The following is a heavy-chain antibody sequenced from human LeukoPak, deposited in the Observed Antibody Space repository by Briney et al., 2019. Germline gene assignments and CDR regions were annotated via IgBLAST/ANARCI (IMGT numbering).Heavy chain of an antibody. D-gene: IGHD3-10*01. CDR3: AREGKITMVRGVIRYYYMDV. Sequence: SETLSLTCTVSGGSISSGSYYWSWIRLPAGKGLEWIGRIFTSGSTKYNPSLKSRVTISVDTSKNQFSLKLSSVTAADTAVYYCAREGKITMVRGVIRYYYMDVWGKGTTVTISS. V-gene: IGHV4-61*02. CDR2: IFTSGST. CDR1: GGSISSGSYY. J-gene: IGHJ6*03.